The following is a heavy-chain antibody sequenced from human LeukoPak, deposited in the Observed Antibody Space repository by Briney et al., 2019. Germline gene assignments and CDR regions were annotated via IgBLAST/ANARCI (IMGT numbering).Heavy chain of an antibody. D-gene: IGHD1-26*01. CDR1: GGTFTSYA. CDR3: ARKLRLGGNWLDP. V-gene: IGHV1-69*13. Sequence: SVKVSCKTSGGTFTSYAITWVRQAPGRGLEWMGKIIPISGTTNYAQKFQGRVTFTADESTSTAYMELSSLRSEDTALYYCARKLRLGGNWLDPWGQGTLSPSPQ. J-gene: IGHJ5*02. CDR2: IIPISGTT.